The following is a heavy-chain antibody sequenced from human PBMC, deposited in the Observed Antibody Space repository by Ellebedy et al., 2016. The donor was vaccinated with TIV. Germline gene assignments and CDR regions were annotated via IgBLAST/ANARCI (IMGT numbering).Heavy chain of an antibody. CDR2: ISSSSSYT. Sequence: GESLKISCAASGFTFSDYYMSWIRQAPGKGLEWVSYISSSSSYTNYADSVKGRFTISRDNAKNSLYLQMNSLRAEDTAVYYCARVEDVVVPAAMGPLDVWGQGTTVTVSS. J-gene: IGHJ6*02. CDR3: ARVEDVVVPAAMGPLDV. CDR1: GFTFSDYY. V-gene: IGHV3-11*05. D-gene: IGHD2-2*01.